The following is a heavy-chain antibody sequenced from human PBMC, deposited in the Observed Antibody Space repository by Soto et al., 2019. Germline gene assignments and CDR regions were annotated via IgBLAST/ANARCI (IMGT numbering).Heavy chain of an antibody. CDR3: ARDLFHQTNQQWLVLGY. CDR2: ISAYNGNT. V-gene: IGHV1-18*01. Sequence: QVQLVQSGAEVKKPGASVKVSCKASGYTFTSYGISWVRQAPGQGLEWMGWISAYNGNTNYAQKLQGRVTMTTDTSTSTAYMELRSLRSDDTAVYYCARDLFHQTNQQWLVLGYWGQGTLVTVSS. J-gene: IGHJ4*02. CDR1: GYTFTSYG. D-gene: IGHD6-19*01.